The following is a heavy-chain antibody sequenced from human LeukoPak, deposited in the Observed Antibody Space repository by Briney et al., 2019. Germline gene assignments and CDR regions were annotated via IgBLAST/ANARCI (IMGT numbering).Heavy chain of an antibody. J-gene: IGHJ6*03. D-gene: IGHD1-14*01. CDR1: GFSISNYN. CDR3: ATEPLYYYYMDV. Sequence: GGSLRLSCAASGFSISNYNMNWVRQAPGKGLEWLSSISSSSSTIFYADSVKGRLTISRDNAKNSLFLQMNSLRAEDTAVYYRATEPLYYYYMDVWGKGTTVTVSS. V-gene: IGHV3-48*01. CDR2: ISSSSSTI.